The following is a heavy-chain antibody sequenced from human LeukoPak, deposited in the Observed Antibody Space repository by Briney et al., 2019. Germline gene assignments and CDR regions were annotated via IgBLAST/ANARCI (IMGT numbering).Heavy chain of an antibody. CDR3: ASVPRFDTAMVYS. V-gene: IGHV4-59*01. CDR2: IYYSGST. D-gene: IGHD5-18*01. CDR1: GGSISSYY. Sequence: SETLSLTCTISGGSISSYYCSWIRQPPGKGLEWIGYIYYSGSTNYNPSLKSRVTISVDTSKNQFSLKLSSVTAADTAVYYCASVPRFDTAMVYSWGQGTLVTVPS. J-gene: IGHJ5*02.